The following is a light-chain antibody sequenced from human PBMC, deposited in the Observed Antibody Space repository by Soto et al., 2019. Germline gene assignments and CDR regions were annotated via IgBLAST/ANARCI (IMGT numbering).Light chain of an antibody. CDR2: GAS. CDR1: QSVSSN. CDR3: QQYGRSSWT. Sequence: EIVVTQSPATLSVSPGERATLSCRASQSVSSNLAWYQQKPGQAPRLLISGASSRAPDIPGRFSGSGSGTDFTLTISRLEPEDFAVYYCQQYGRSSWTFGQGTKVDI. J-gene: IGKJ1*01. V-gene: IGKV3-20*01.